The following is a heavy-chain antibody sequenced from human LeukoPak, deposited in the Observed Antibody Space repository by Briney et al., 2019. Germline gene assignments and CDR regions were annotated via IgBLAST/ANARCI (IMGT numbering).Heavy chain of an antibody. D-gene: IGHD3-10*01. CDR2: IWYDGSNK. Sequence: PGGSLRLSCAASGFIFSNYGMHWVRQAPGKGLEWVAVIWYDGSNKYYADSVKGRFTISRDNSKNTLYLQMNSLRAEDTAVYYCARDFKGIDYWGQGTLVTVSS. J-gene: IGHJ4*02. CDR3: ARDFKGIDY. CDR1: GFIFSNYG. V-gene: IGHV3-33*08.